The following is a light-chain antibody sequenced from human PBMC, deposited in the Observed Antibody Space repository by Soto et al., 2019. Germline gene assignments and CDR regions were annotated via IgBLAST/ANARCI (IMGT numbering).Light chain of an antibody. CDR1: SSNIGAGYD. CDR3: QSYDSGLSGSV. CDR2: GNI. J-gene: IGLJ2*01. V-gene: IGLV1-40*01. Sequence: QSVLTQPPSVSGAPGQRVTISCTGGSSNIGAGYDVHWYQRLPGTAPKLLIYGNINRPSGVPDRFSGSKSGASVSLAITGLQADDEADYYCQSYDSGLSGSVFGGGTKLTVL.